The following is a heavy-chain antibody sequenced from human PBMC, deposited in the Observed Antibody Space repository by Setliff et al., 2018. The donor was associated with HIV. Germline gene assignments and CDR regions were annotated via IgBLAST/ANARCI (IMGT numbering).Heavy chain of an antibody. Sequence: SETLSLTCTVSGGSSSTYYWSWIRQPAGEGLEYIGRVHSTGTTIYNPSLKNRVTMSVDTSKHQLSLKLRSVTAADAAVYYCARARITMTGGRLEPYAFDRWGQGTMVTVSS. CDR2: VHSTGTT. V-gene: IGHV4-4*07. D-gene: IGHD3-22*01. J-gene: IGHJ3*01. CDR1: GGSSSTYY. CDR3: ARARITMTGGRLEPYAFDR.